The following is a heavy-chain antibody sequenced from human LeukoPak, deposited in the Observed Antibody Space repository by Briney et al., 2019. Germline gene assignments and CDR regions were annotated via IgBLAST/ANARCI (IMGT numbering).Heavy chain of an antibody. CDR3: ARGRVETYYDILTGSEGGVS. Sequence: GGSLRLSCAASGFTFSSYGMHWVRQAPGKGLEWVAVIWYDGSNKYYADSVKGRFTISRDNSKSTLYLQMNSLRAEDTAVYYCARGRVETYYDILTGSEGGVSWGQGTLVTVSS. CDR2: IWYDGSNK. D-gene: IGHD3-9*01. CDR1: GFTFSSYG. J-gene: IGHJ5*02. V-gene: IGHV3-33*01.